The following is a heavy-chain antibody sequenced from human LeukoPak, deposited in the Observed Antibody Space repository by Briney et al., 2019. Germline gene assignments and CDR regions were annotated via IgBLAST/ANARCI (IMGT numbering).Heavy chain of an antibody. CDR3: TRRFCSSTSCYGDFDAFDI. J-gene: IGHJ3*02. V-gene: IGHV3-73*01. CDR1: GFTFSGSA. D-gene: IGHD2-2*01. CDR2: IRSKANSYAT. Sequence: PGGSLRLSCAASGFTFSGSAMHWVRQASGKGLEWVGRIRSKANSYATAYAASVKGRFTISRDDSKNRAYLQMNSLKTEDTAVYYCTRRFCSSTSCYGDFDAFDIWGQGTMVTVSS.